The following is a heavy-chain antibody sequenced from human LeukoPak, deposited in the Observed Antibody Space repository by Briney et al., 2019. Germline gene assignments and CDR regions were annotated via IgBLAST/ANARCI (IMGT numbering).Heavy chain of an antibody. V-gene: IGHV3-23*01. J-gene: IGHJ4*02. CDR1: GFTFSNYA. CDR2: VSSIGISS. CDR3: AKDMGSRATNLDY. Sequence: GGSLRLSCTASGFTFSNYAITWVRQAPGKGLEWVSSVSSIGISSYYADSVKGRFTISRDNSKHTLYTQMNSLRAEDTAIYYCAKDMGSRATNLDYWGQGTLVTVSS. D-gene: IGHD1-26*01.